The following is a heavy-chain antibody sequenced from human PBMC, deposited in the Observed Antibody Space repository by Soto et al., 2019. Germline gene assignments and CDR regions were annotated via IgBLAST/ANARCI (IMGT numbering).Heavy chain of an antibody. V-gene: IGHV3-48*02. CDR3: ARGYCSGSTCFIGGRYFDY. J-gene: IGHJ4*02. CDR1: GFTFSSYS. D-gene: IGHD2-15*01. Sequence: PGGSLRLSXAASGFTFSSYSMNWVRQAPGKGLDWVSYISSSSYTIYYADSVKGRFTISRDNAKNSLYLQMNSLRDEDTAVYYSARGYCSGSTCFIGGRYFDYWGQGTLVTVSS. CDR2: ISSSSYTI.